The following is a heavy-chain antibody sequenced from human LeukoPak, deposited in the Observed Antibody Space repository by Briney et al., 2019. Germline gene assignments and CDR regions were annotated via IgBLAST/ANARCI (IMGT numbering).Heavy chain of an antibody. CDR2: IYYSGST. CDR1: GGSFSGYY. CDR3: ARQTLDSLYYYYMDV. V-gene: IGHV4-39*01. Sequence: SETLSLTCAVYGGSFSGYYWGWIRQPLGKGLEWIGSIYYSGSTYYNPSLKSRVTISVDTSKNQFSLKLSSVTAADTAVYYCARQTLDSLYYYYMDVWGKGTTVTVSS. D-gene: IGHD1-1*01. J-gene: IGHJ6*03.